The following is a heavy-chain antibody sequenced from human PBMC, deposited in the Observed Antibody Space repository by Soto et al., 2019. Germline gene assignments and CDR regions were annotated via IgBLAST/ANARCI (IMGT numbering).Heavy chain of an antibody. V-gene: IGHV4-39*01. Sequence: SETLSLTCTVSGRSISSSSYYWGWIRQPPGKGLEWIGSIYYSGSTYYNPSLKSRVTISVDTSKNQFSLKLSSVTAADKAVYYCASLYYDFWSGYSTFYGMDVWGQGTTVT. CDR3: ASLYYDFWSGYSTFYGMDV. J-gene: IGHJ6*02. CDR1: GRSISSSSYY. D-gene: IGHD3-3*01. CDR2: IYYSGST.